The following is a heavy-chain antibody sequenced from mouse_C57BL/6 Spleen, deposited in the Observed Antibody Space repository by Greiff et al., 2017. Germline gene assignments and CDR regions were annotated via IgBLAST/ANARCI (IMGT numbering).Heavy chain of an antibody. CDR3: ARYGYYDYGYYCDY. D-gene: IGHD2-4*01. CDR1: GSTFPSYW. CDR2: IYPSYREP. Sequence: VQLQQSGAELVRPGSSVKLSCKASGSTFPSYWLDWVKQRPGQGLEWIGNIYPSYREPHYHPQFKDKATLTVDQSSSTAYLELSSLTSEDSAVYYCARYGYYDYGYYCDYWGQGTTLTVSS. V-gene: IGHV1-61*01. J-gene: IGHJ2*01.